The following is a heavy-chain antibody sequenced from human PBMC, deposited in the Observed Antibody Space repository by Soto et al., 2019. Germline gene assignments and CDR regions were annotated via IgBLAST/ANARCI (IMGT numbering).Heavy chain of an antibody. V-gene: IGHV3-7*01. J-gene: IGHJ4*02. CDR2: IKHDESAK. CDR3: ARTPTGDLDY. CDR1: GFIFSNYW. Sequence: EVQLVESGGGLVQPGGSLRLSCAASGFIFSNYWMSWVRQPPGKALEWVANIKHDESAKYYMDSVKGRFTISRDNAKNSLYLQMNSLRVEDTAVYYCARTPTGDLDYWGQGTLVTVSS. D-gene: IGHD7-27*01.